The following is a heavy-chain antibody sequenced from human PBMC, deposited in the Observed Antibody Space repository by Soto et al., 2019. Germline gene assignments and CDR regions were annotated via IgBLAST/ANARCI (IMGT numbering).Heavy chain of an antibody. V-gene: IGHV3-30-3*01. Sequence: QVQLVESGGGVVQPGRSLRLSCAASGFTFSSYAMHWVRQATGKGLEWVAVISYDGSNKYYADSVKGRFTISRDNSKNTLYLQMNSLRAEDTAVYYCARELYDACDIWGQGTMVTVSS. CDR1: GFTFSSYA. CDR3: ARELYDACDI. J-gene: IGHJ3*02. CDR2: ISYDGSNK.